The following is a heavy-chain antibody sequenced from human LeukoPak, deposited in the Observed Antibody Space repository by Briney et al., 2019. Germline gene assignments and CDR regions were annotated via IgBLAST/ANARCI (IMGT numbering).Heavy chain of an antibody. D-gene: IGHD2-2*01. V-gene: IGHV3-30*04. CDR3: ARDLRYQLLYYFDY. CDR2: ISYDGSNK. CDR1: GFTFSSYA. J-gene: IGHJ4*02. Sequence: PGRSLRLSCAASGFTFSSYAMHWVRQAPGKGLEWVAVISYDGSNKYYADSVKGRFTISRDNSKNTLYLQMNSLRAEDTAVSYCARDLRYQLLYYFDYWGQGTLVTVSS.